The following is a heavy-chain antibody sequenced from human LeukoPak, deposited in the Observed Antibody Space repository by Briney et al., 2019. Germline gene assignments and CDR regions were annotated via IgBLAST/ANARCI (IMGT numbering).Heavy chain of an antibody. CDR2: INPNSGGT. J-gene: IGHJ6*02. CDR3: ARDREDRYYYYGMDV. D-gene: IGHD2-15*01. CDR1: GYTFTGYY. Sequence: ASVKVSCKASGYTFTGYYMHWVRQAPGQGLEWMGWINPNSGGTNYAQEFQGRVTMTRDTSISTAYMELSRLRSDDTAVYYCARDREDRYYYYGMDVWGQGTTVTVSS. V-gene: IGHV1-2*02.